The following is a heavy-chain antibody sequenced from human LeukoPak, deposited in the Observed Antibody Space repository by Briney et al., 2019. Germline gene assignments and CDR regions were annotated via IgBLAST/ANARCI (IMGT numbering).Heavy chain of an antibody. Sequence: GGSLRLSCAASGFTFSSYAMTWVRQAPGKGLQWVSTISVSGENTYYADSVKGRFTISRDISKSALYLQMNSLRDEDTALYYCAKYGSGTYYNGLHWGQGTLVTVSS. CDR2: ISVSGENT. D-gene: IGHD3-10*01. CDR3: AKYGSGTYYNGLH. J-gene: IGHJ4*02. CDR1: GFTFSSYA. V-gene: IGHV3-23*01.